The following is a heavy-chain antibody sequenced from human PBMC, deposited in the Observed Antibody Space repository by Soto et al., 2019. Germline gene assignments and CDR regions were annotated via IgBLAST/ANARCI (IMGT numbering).Heavy chain of an antibody. J-gene: IGHJ4*02. V-gene: IGHV3-30-3*01. CDR1: GFTFSSYA. Sequence: PGGSLRLSCAASGFTFSSYAMHWVRQAPGKGLEWVAVISYDGSKKYYADSVKGRVTISRDSAKNSLYLQMNSLRAEDTAVYYCVRDLGYCSGGTCYAVLDYWGQGTLVTVSS. CDR2: ISYDGSKK. D-gene: IGHD2-15*01. CDR3: VRDLGYCSGGTCYAVLDY.